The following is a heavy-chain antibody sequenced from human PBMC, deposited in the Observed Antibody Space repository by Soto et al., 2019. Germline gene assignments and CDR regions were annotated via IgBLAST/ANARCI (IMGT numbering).Heavy chain of an antibody. CDR3: AKSGSGSFKAPFDY. Sequence: EVQLLESGGGLVQPGGSLRLSCAASGFTFSSYAMSWVRQAPGKGLEWVSAISGSGGSTYYADSVKGRFTISRENSKNTLYLQMKSLRAEDTAVYYCAKSGSGSFKAPFDYWGQGTLVTVSS. J-gene: IGHJ4*02. CDR2: ISGSGGST. D-gene: IGHD3-10*01. CDR1: GFTFSSYA. V-gene: IGHV3-23*01.